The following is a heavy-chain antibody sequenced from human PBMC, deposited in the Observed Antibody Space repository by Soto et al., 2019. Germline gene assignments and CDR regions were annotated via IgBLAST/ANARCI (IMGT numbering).Heavy chain of an antibody. J-gene: IGHJ3*02. CDR2: IYPGDSDT. D-gene: IGHD3-10*01. Sequence: SGESLKISWRGAGYRFAGYGVGWVRQMTGKGLEWMGIIYPGDSDTKYSPSLQGHVTLSADKSISTAFLQWSSLKASDTAMYYCARPLWFGELRRGVFDIWGQGTMVTVSS. CDR1: GYRFAGYG. V-gene: IGHV5-51*01. CDR3: ARPLWFGELRRGVFDI.